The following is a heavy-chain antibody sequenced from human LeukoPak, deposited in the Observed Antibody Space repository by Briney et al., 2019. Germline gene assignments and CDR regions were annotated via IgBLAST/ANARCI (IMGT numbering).Heavy chain of an antibody. Sequence: ASVKVSCKASGYTFTSYYMHWVRQAPGQGLEWMGIINPSGGSTSYAQKFQGRVTMTRDMSTSTVYMELSSLRSDDTAVYYCARDITGTTKSNWGQGTLVTVSS. V-gene: IGHV1-46*01. J-gene: IGHJ4*02. CDR2: INPSGGST. CDR3: ARDITGTTKSN. D-gene: IGHD1-20*01. CDR1: GYTFTSYY.